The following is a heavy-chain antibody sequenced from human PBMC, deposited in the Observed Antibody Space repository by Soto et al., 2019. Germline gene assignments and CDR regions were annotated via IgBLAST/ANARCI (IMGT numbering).Heavy chain of an antibody. J-gene: IGHJ3*02. Sequence: GASVKVSCKASGYTFTSYGISWVRQAPGQGLEWMGWISAYNGNTNCAQKLQGRVTMTTDTSTSTAYTELRSLRSDDTAVYYCARDFGYCSGGSCFGDAFDIWGQGTMVTVSS. CDR1: GYTFTSYG. D-gene: IGHD2-15*01. CDR3: ARDFGYCSGGSCFGDAFDI. CDR2: ISAYNGNT. V-gene: IGHV1-18*04.